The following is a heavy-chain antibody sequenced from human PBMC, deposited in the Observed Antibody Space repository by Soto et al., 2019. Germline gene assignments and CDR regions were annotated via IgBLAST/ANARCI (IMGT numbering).Heavy chain of an antibody. Sequence: SETLSLTCAVYGGSFSGYYWSWIRQPPGKGLEWIGEINHSGSTNYNPSLKSRVTISVDTSKNQFSLKLSSVTAADTAVYYCARERHSSSWYPPDVWGKGTTVTVSS. J-gene: IGHJ6*04. CDR2: INHSGST. D-gene: IGHD6-13*01. CDR1: GGSFSGYY. V-gene: IGHV4-34*01. CDR3: ARERHSSSWYPPDV.